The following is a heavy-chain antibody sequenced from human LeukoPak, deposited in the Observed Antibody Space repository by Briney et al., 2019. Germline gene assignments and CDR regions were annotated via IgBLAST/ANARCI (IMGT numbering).Heavy chain of an antibody. CDR2: INPNSGGT. V-gene: IGHV1-2*06. D-gene: IGHD1-26*01. CDR1: GYTFTGYY. CDR3: ARGTVGATGSDY. Sequence: ASVKVSCKASGYTFTGYYMHWVRQAPGQGLEWMGRINPNSGGTNYAQKFQGRVTMTRDTSISTAYTELSRLRSDDTAVYYCARGTVGATGSDYWGQGTLVTVSS. J-gene: IGHJ4*02.